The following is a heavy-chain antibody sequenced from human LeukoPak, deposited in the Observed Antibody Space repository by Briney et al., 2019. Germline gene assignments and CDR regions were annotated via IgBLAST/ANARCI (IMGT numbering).Heavy chain of an antibody. CDR1: GGSISNYY. J-gene: IGHJ6*02. D-gene: IGHD6-19*01. CDR2: IYYDAST. CDR3: ARQGTSGWTHGMDV. V-gene: IGHV4-59*08. Sequence: PSETLSLTCTVSGGSISNYYWSWLRQPPGKGLEWIGDIYYDASTKYNPSLKSRVTISVDTSESQFSLTLSSVTAADTGVYYCARQGTSGWTHGMDVWGQGTTVTVSS.